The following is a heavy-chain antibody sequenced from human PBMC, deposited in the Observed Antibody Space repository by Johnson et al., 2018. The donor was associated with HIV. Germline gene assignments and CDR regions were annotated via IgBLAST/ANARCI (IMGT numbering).Heavy chain of an antibody. J-gene: IGHJ3*02. CDR3: VAATGANGLDI. V-gene: IGHV3-23*04. CDR2: ISGSGGST. D-gene: IGHD1-26*01. CDR1: GFTFSSYA. Sequence: VQLVESGGGVVQPGRSLRLSCAASGFTFSSYAMSWVRQAPGKGLEWVSAISGSGGSTYYADSVKGRFTISRDNSKNTLYLQMNSLRAEDTAVYYCVAATGANGLDIWGQGTKVTVSS.